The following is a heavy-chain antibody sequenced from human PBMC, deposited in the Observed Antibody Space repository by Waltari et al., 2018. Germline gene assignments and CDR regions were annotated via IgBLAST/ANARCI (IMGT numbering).Heavy chain of an antibody. CDR1: GGSISSGSYY. D-gene: IGHD3-22*01. CDR3: ARHTYYDSFSHWFDP. Sequence: QVQLQESGPGLVKPSQTLSLTCTVSGGSISSGSYYWGWIRQPPGKGLEWIGSIYYSGSTYYNPSLKSRVTISVDTSKNQFSLKLSSVTAADTAVYYCARHTYYDSFSHWFDPWGQGTLVTVSS. V-gene: IGHV4-39*01. CDR2: IYYSGST. J-gene: IGHJ5*02.